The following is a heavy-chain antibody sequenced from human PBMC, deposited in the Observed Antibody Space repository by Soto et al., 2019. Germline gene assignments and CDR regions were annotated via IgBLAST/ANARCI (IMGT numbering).Heavy chain of an antibody. J-gene: IGHJ5*02. Sequence: QVQLQESGPGPVKPSGTLSLTCAVSSGSISSSNWWSWVRQPPGKGLEWIGEIYHSGSTNYNPSLKSRVTISVDKSKNQFSLKLSSVTAADTAVYYCARRDSSGYHPDWFDPWGQGTLVTVSS. CDR3: ARRDSSGYHPDWFDP. D-gene: IGHD5-12*01. CDR2: IYHSGST. CDR1: SGSISSSNW. V-gene: IGHV4-4*02.